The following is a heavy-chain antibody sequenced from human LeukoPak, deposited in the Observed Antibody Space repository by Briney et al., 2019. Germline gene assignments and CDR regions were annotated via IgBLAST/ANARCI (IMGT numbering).Heavy chain of an antibody. D-gene: IGHD3-10*01. V-gene: IGHV4-59*08. CDR2: IYYSGST. CDR3: ARLGAVRGVIKPRYFDY. J-gene: IGHJ4*02. CDR1: GGSFSGYY. Sequence: SETLSLTCAVYGGSFSGYYWSWIRQPPGKGLEWIGYIYYSGSTNYNPSLKSRVTISVDTSKNQFSLKLSSVTAADTAVYYCARLGAVRGVIKPRYFDYWGQGTLVTVSS.